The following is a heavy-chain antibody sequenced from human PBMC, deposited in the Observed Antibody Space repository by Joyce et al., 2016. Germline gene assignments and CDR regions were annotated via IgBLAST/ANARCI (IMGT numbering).Heavy chain of an antibody. D-gene: IGHD1-14*01. V-gene: IGHV1-69*12. CDR3: ARGGTSSDHYFFYTLDV. J-gene: IGHJ6*02. Sequence: QVLLVQSGAAVKRPGSSLRVSCKSSGGDFSNYTVNWVSQAPGQRLEWMGGLIPFFGAAKYAEDFQGRVTLTADQSTRTAYLELSSLTSADTAVYYCARGGTSSDHYFFYTLDVWGPGTTVIVSS. CDR2: LIPFFGAA. CDR1: GGDFSNYT.